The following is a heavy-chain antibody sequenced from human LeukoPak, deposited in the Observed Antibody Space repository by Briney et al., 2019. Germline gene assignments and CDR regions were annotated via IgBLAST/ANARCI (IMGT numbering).Heavy chain of an antibody. J-gene: IGHJ4*02. Sequence: PGGSLRLSCAASGFTFSDYSMSWIRQAPGKGLEWVSSISSSGKTIYYADSVKGRFTISRDNAKNLLSLEMNSLRAEDTALYYCARVGGDWLLSYFDCEGQGNLVIVSS. CDR1: GFTFSDYS. CDR2: ISSSGKTI. CDR3: ARVGGDWLLSYFDC. D-gene: IGHD3-9*01. V-gene: IGHV3-11*01.